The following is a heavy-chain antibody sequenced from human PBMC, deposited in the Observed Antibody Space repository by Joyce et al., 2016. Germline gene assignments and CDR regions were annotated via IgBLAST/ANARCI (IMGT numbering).Heavy chain of an antibody. CDR1: GGSFSNDY. CDR3: ARQGRSGDYYYGFDV. D-gene: IGHD3-22*01. J-gene: IGHJ3*01. CDR2: INHSGST. Sequence: QVHLQQWGAGLLKPSETLSLTCTVHGGSFSNDYLTWIRQSPDKGLEWIGEINHSGSTTYNPSFKSRVSISVDTSKIEFSLNRTSVTAADRAVYYCARQGRSGDYYYGFDVWGPGTTVSVSS. V-gene: IGHV4-34*01.